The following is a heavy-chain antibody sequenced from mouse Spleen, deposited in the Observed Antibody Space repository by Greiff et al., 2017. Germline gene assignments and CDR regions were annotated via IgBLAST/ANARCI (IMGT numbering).Heavy chain of an antibody. CDR2: IRNKANGYTT. J-gene: IGHJ4*01. Sequence: EVNVVESGGGLVQPGGSLSLSCAASGFTFTDYYMSWVRQPPGKALEWLGFIRNKANGYTTEYSASVKGRFTISRDNSQSILYLQMNALRAEDSATYYCARYPSMDYWGQGTSVTVSS. CDR3: ARYPSMDY. V-gene: IGHV7-3*01. CDR1: GFTFTDYY.